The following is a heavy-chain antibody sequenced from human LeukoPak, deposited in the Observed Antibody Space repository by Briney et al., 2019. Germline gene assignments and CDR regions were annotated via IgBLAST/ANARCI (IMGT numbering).Heavy chain of an antibody. V-gene: IGHV1-18*01. CDR2: ISAYNGNT. Sequence: ASVTVSCKASGYTFSGYGISWVRQAPGQGLEWMGWISAYNGNTNYARKLQGRVTMTTDTSTSTAYMELRSLRSDDAAVYYCARDKIVGGTMVDDAFDIWGQGTMVTVSS. J-gene: IGHJ3*02. CDR3: ARDKIVGGTMVDDAFDI. CDR1: GYTFSGYG. D-gene: IGHD1-26*01.